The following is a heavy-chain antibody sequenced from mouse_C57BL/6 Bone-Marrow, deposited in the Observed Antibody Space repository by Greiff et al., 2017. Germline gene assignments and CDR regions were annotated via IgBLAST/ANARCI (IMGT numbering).Heavy chain of an antibody. D-gene: IGHD1-1*01. CDR3: TRDHGEYYGSSYDG. V-gene: IGHV5-9-1*02. J-gene: IGHJ2*01. CDR1: GFTFSSYA. Sequence: EVKLVESGEGLVKPGGSLKLSCAASGFTFSSYAMSWVRQTPEKRLEWVAYISSGGDYIYYADTVKGRFTISRDNARNTLYLQMSSLKSEDTDMYYCTRDHGEYYGSSYDGWGQGATLTVSS. CDR2: ISSGGDYI.